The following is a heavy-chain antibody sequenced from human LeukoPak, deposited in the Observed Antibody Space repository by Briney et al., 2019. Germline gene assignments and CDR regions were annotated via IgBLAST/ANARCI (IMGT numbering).Heavy chain of an antibody. J-gene: IGHJ4*02. Sequence: GGSLRLSCAASGFTFSGSAMHWVRQASGKGLEWVGRIGSKANSYATAYAASVKGRFTISRDDSKNTAYLQMNSLKTEDTAVYYCTRLSIPYYWGQGTLVTVSS. V-gene: IGHV3-73*01. CDR1: GFTFSGSA. CDR3: TRLSIPYY. CDR2: IGSKANSYAT. D-gene: IGHD2-21*01.